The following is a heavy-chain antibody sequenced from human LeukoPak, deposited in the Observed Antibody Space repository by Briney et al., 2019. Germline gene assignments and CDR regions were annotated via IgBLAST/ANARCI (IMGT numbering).Heavy chain of an antibody. J-gene: IGHJ4*02. CDR2: LYHSGST. Sequence: SSETLSLTCAVPGNSISSGYFWGWIRPPPGKGLEWIGSLYHSGSTHYNPSLKSRVTISGDTSKNQFSLNLNSVTAADTAVYYCARDRGAASFDYWGQGTLVTVSS. V-gene: IGHV4-38-2*02. D-gene: IGHD1-26*01. CDR3: ARDRGAASFDY. CDR1: GNSISSGYF.